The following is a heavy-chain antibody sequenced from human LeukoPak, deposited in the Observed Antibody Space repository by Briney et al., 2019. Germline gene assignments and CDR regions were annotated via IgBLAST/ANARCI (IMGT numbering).Heavy chain of an antibody. D-gene: IGHD5-12*01. CDR1: GGSISSYY. V-gene: IGHV4-59*08. CDR2: IYYSGST. J-gene: IGHJ3*02. Sequence: SETLSLTCTVSGGSISSYYWSWIRQPPGKGLEWIGYIYYSGSTNYNPSLKSRVTISVDTSKNQFSLKLSSVTAADTAVYYCARVYSGYEDAFDIWGQGTMVTVSS. CDR3: ARVYSGYEDAFDI.